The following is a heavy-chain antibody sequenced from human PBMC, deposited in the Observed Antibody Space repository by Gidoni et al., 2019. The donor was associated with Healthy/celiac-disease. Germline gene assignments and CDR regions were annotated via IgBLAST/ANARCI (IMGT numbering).Heavy chain of an antibody. V-gene: IGHV3-23*01. CDR1: GFTFSSYA. J-gene: IGHJ6*02. D-gene: IGHD1-7*01. CDR3: AKYLELRSSYYYYGMDV. CDR2: ISGSGGST. Sequence: EVQLLESGGGLVQPGGSLRLSCAASGFTFSSYAMSWVRQAPGKGLEWVSAISGSGGSTYYADSVKDRFTISRDNSKNTLYLQMNSLRAEDTAVYYCAKYLELRSSYYYYGMDVWGQGTTVTVSS.